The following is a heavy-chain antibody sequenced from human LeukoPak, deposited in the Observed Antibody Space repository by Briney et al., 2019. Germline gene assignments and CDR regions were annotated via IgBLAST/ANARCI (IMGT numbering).Heavy chain of an antibody. CDR1: GYTFTGYY. CDR2: INPNSGGT. J-gene: IGHJ3*02. D-gene: IGHD6-13*01. CDR3: ASTEYSSSWYGAFDI. Sequence: ASVKVSCKASGYTFTGYYMHWVRQAPGQGLEWMGWINPNSGGTNYAQKFQGRVTMTRDTSISTAYMELSRLRSDDTAVYYCASTEYSSSWYGAFDIWGQGTMVTVSS. V-gene: IGHV1-2*02.